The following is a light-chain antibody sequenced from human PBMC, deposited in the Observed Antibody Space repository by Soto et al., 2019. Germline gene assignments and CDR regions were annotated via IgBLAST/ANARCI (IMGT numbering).Light chain of an antibody. CDR2: GAS. V-gene: IGKV3-20*01. Sequence: EIVLTQSPGTLSLSPGARATLSCRASQSVTSSYLAWYQQKPGQAPRLLIYGASSRATGIPDRFSGSGSGTDSTLSINGLEPDAFAVYECELYCSSRKYAVGQGTKLEI. CDR1: QSVTSSY. J-gene: IGKJ2*01. CDR3: ELYCSSRKYA.